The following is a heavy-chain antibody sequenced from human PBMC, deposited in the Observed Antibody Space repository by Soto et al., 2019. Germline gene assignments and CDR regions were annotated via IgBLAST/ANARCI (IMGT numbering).Heavy chain of an antibody. Sequence: GSLRLSCAASGFTFSSYAMHWVRQAPGKGLEWVAVISYDGSNKYYADSVKGRFTISRDNSKNTLYLQMNSLRAEDTAVYYCARSLYDYVWGSYRYTGFDYWGQGTLVTVSS. CDR2: ISYDGSNK. CDR1: GFTFSSYA. CDR3: ARSLYDYVWGSYRYTGFDY. J-gene: IGHJ4*02. D-gene: IGHD3-16*02. V-gene: IGHV3-30-3*01.